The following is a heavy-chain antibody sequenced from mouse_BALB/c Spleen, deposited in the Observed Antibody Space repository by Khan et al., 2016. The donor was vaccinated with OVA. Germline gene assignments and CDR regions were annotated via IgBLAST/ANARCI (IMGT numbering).Heavy chain of an antibody. V-gene: IGHV1-87*01. CDR1: GYTFTSYW. CDR2: IYPGDGDT. D-gene: IGHD2-14*01. Sequence: QIQLQQSGTELARPGASVKLSCKASGYTFTSYWMQWVKQRPGPGLEWIGTIYPGDGDTRYTQKFKGKATLTADKSSSTAYMQLSSLTSEDSAVYYCANYRYDYFDYWGKGTTLTVSS. CDR3: ANYRYDYFDY. J-gene: IGHJ2*01.